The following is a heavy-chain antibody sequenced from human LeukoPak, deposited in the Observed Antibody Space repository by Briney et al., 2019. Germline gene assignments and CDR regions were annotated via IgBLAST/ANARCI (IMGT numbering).Heavy chain of an antibody. V-gene: IGHV3-30-3*01. CDR3: ARRLGTYRSNWFDP. D-gene: IGHD7-27*01. J-gene: IGHJ5*02. CDR2: ISYDGSNK. CDR1: GFTFSSYA. Sequence: GGSLRLSCAASGFTFSSYAMHWVRQAPGKGLEWVAVISYDGSNKYYADSVKGRFTISSDNSKNTLYLQMNSLRAEDTAVYYCARRLGTYRSNWFDPWGQGTLVTVSS.